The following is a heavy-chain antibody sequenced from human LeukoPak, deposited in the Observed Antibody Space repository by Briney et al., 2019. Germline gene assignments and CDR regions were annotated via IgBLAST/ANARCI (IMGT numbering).Heavy chain of an antibody. J-gene: IGHJ4*02. V-gene: IGHV3-30*02. CDR3: ARDYGSRSYGLDY. Sequence: GGSLRLSCGASGFTFRRFGMHWVRQAPGKGLEWVAFIQDDGSPKYYAGSVEGRFSISRDNSKNTVYLQMNSLRAEDTALYYCARDYGSRSYGLDYWGQGTLVTVSS. CDR1: GFTFRRFG. D-gene: IGHD3-10*01. CDR2: IQDDGSPK.